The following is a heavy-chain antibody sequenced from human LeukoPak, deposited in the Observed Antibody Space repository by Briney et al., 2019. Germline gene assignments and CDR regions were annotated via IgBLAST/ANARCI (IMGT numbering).Heavy chain of an antibody. Sequence: QPGGTLRLSCAASGFTFRMHGMNWVRQAPGKGLEWVGRIKSKTDGGTTDYAAPVKGRFTISRDDSKNTLYLQMNSLKTEDTAVYYCTTDLPWFGELLLGYWGQGTLVTVSS. CDR3: TTDLPWFGELLLGY. J-gene: IGHJ4*02. D-gene: IGHD3-10*01. CDR1: GFTFRMHG. V-gene: IGHV3-15*01. CDR2: IKSKTDGGTT.